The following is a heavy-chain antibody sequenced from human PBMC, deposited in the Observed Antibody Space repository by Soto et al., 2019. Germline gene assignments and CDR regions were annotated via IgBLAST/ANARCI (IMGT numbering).Heavy chain of an antibody. CDR1: GGTPSNSA. CDR2: IIPVFGLV. CDR3: AGGRIVVVGSRAYYGMDV. V-gene: IGHV1-69*01. Sequence: QVHLLLQSGAEVKKPGSSVKVSCQASGGTPSNSAISWVRQAPGQGLEWMGGIIPVFGLVKYAQNFQGRVTITADESTNTAYMELSSLRPEDTAVYYCAGGRIVVVGSRAYYGMDVWGQGTTVTVS. D-gene: IGHD3-22*01. J-gene: IGHJ6*02.